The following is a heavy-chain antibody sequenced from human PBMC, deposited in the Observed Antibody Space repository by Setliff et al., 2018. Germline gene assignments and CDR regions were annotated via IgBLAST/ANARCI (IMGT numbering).Heavy chain of an antibody. D-gene: IGHD5-18*01. V-gene: IGHV1-69*05. CDR1: GGTFNSYA. CDR2: IIPIFGSA. J-gene: IGHJ4*02. CDR3: ARAPLESGYYYGQGHYFDY. Sequence: SVKVSCKASGGTFNSYAISWVRQAPGQGLEWMGGIIPIFGSANYARKFQGRVTIITDESTTTVYMELSSLRSEDTAVYYCARAPLESGYYYGQGHYFDYWGQGTLVTVSS.